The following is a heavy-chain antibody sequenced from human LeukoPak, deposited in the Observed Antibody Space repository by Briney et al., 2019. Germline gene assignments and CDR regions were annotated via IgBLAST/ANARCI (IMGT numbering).Heavy chain of an antibody. CDR3: ARESSGWYYYYMDV. Sequence: ASVKVSCKASGYTFTSYGISWVRQAPGQGLERMGWISAYNGNTNYAQKLQGRVTMTTDTSTSTAYMELRSLRSDDTAVYYCARESSGWYYYYMDVWGKGTTVTVSS. CDR1: GYTFTSYG. D-gene: IGHD6-19*01. J-gene: IGHJ6*03. V-gene: IGHV1-18*01. CDR2: ISAYNGNT.